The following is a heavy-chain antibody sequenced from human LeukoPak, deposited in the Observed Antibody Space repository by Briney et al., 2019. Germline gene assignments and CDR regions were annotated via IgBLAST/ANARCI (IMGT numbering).Heavy chain of an antibody. CDR2: IKPDGSEK. CDR1: GFTFSSYE. CDR3: AGSFGDVKNF. J-gene: IGHJ4*01. D-gene: IGHD3-10*01. Sequence: PGGSLRLSCAASGFTFSSYEMNWVRQAPGKGPEWVAHIKPDGSEKYYVDSVKGRFIISRDDARNSLSLQMNSLRAEDTAVYYCAGSFGDVKNFWGQGTLVTVSS. V-gene: IGHV3-7*01.